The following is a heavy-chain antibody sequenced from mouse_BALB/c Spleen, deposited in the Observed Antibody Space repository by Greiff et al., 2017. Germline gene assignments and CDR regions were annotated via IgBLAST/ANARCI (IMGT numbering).Heavy chain of an antibody. J-gene: IGHJ3*01. D-gene: IGHD2-10*02. CDR2: IDPANGNT. CDR1: GFNIKDTY. V-gene: IGHV14-3*02. Sequence: EVQLQQSGAELVKPGASVKLSCTASGFNIKDTYMHWVKQRPEQGLEWIGRIDPANGNTKYDPKFQGKATITADTSSNTAYLQLSSLTSEDTAVYYCARGYGPAWFAYWGQGTLVTVSA. CDR3: ARGYGPAWFAY.